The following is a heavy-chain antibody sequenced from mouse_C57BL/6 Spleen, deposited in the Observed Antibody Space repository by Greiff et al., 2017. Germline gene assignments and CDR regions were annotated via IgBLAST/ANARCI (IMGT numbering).Heavy chain of an antibody. D-gene: IGHD4-1*01. CDR1: GYAFSRYW. V-gene: IGHV1-80*01. Sequence: VQLQQSGAELVKPGASVKISCKASGYAFSRYWMNWVKQRTGKGLEWIGQIYPGDGDTNYNGKFKGKATLTADKSASPAYMQLSRLTSEDSAVYFCARSTGTAWFAYCGQVTLVTVSA. CDR3: ARSTGTAWFAY. J-gene: IGHJ3*01. CDR2: IYPGDGDT.